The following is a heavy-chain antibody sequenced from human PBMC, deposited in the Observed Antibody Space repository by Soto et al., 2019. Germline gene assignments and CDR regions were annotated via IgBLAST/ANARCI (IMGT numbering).Heavy chain of an antibody. J-gene: IGHJ1*01. CDR2: IIPILGIA. CDR3: ARVWAVAATGSEYFQH. V-gene: IGHV1-69*02. D-gene: IGHD6-19*01. CDR1: GGTFSSYT. Sequence: SVKVSCKASGGTFSSYTISWVRQAPGQGLEWMGRIIPILGIANYAQKFQGRVTITADKSTSTAYMELSSLRSEDTAVYYCARVWAVAATGSEYFQHWGQGTLVTVSS.